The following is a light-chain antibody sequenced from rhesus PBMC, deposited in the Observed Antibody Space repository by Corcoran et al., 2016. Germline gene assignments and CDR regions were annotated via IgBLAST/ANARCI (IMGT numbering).Light chain of an antibody. CDR1: QGISTY. J-gene: IGKJ1*01. V-gene: IGKV1-43*01. CDR2: AAS. Sequence: DIQMTQSPSSLSASAGDTVTITCRASQGISTYLNWYQQKPGKAPKRLIYAASSLESGVPSRFIGNGSGTEFTLTISSLQPEDFATYYCLQHNNNPWTFGQGTKVEIK. CDR3: LQHNNNPWT.